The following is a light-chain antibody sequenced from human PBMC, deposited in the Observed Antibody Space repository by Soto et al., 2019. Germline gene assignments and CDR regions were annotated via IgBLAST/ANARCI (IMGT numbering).Light chain of an antibody. V-gene: IGLV4-69*01. CDR2: LNSDGSH. J-gene: IGLJ2*01. CDR1: SGHSSYA. Sequence: QPVLTQSPSASASLGASVKLTCNLISGHSSYAIAWHQQQPEKGPRYLMKLNSDGSHSKGDGIPDRFSGSSSGAERYLTISSLQSEDEADYYCQTWGTGTWVFGGGTKLTVL. CDR3: QTWGTGTWV.